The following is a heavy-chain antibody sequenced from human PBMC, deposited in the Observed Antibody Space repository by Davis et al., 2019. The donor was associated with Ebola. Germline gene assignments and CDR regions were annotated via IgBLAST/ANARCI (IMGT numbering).Heavy chain of an antibody. CDR3: ARGGYYDSNGYSHDAFDI. J-gene: IGHJ3*02. V-gene: IGHV3-30*02. D-gene: IGHD3-22*01. CDR1: GFTFSSYG. Sequence: PGGSLRLSCAASGFTFSSYGMHWVRQAPGKGLEWVAFIRYDGSNKYYADSVKGRFTISRDNSKNTLYLQMSSLRAEDTAVYYCARGGYYDSNGYSHDAFDIWGQGTMVTVSS. CDR2: IRYDGSNK.